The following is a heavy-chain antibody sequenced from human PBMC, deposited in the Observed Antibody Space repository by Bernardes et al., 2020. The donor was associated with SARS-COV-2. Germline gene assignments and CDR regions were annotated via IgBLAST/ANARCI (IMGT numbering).Heavy chain of an antibody. D-gene: IGHD2-15*01. CDR1: GFIFKNYG. Sequence: GGSLRLSCEASGFIFKNYGMSWLRRTPEKGLEWVSGISGGACNTYYADSVTGRFTILSDNANNTLYLQMDRLSVEDTARYYCAKEKGEGGLNWFDPWGQGTLVTVSS. CDR3: AKEKGEGGLNWFDP. V-gene: IGHV3-23*01. J-gene: IGHJ5*02. CDR2: ISGGACNT.